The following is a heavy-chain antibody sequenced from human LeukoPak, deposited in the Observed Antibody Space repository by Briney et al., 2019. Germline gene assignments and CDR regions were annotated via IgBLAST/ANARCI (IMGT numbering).Heavy chain of an antibody. J-gene: IGHJ4*02. D-gene: IGHD6-13*01. CDR1: GFSFSSSA. Sequence: PGGSLRLSCGASGFSFSSSAMSWVRQAPGKGLEWVSTISVSGGSTYYADSVKGRFTISRDNSKSTLYMQMNSLRAEDTAVYFCANRFGGSGWYTYWGQGTLVTVSS. CDR3: ANRFGGSGWYTY. V-gene: IGHV3-23*01. CDR2: ISVSGGST.